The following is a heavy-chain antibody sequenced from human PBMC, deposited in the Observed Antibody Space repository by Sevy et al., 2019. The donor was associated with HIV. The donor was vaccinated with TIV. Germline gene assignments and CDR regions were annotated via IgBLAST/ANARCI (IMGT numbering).Heavy chain of an antibody. CDR2: ISWDGGST. V-gene: IGHV3-43*01. CDR1: GFTFDDYT. Sequence: GGSLRLSCAASGFTFDDYTMHWVRQAPGKGLEWVSLISWDGGSTYYVDSVKGRFTISRDNSKNSLYLQMNSLRTEDTALYYCAKSVDTAMVTNYYYGMDVWGQGTTVTVSS. CDR3: AKSVDTAMVTNYYYGMDV. D-gene: IGHD5-18*01. J-gene: IGHJ6*02.